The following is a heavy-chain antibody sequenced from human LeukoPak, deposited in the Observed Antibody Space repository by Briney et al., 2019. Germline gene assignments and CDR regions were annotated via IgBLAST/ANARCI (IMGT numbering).Heavy chain of an antibody. CDR2: IYSRGST. CDR1: GGSISGSNYY. Sequence: SETLSLTCIVSGGSISGSNYYWGWIRQSPGKGLEWIGSIYSRGSTYYNPSLKSRVIVSSDMSKNQFSLMLNSVTAADTAVYYCGRVEKYTSSGPTDPWGQGTLVTVSS. V-gene: IGHV4-39*07. D-gene: IGHD6-25*01. J-gene: IGHJ5*02. CDR3: GRVEKYTSSGPTDP.